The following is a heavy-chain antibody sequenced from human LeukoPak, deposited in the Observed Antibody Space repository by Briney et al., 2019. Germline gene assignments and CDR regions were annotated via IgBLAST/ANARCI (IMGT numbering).Heavy chain of an antibody. J-gene: IGHJ4*02. V-gene: IGHV1-2*02. CDR3: ARDRRASGSYSPFDY. CDR1: GYIFTDYY. D-gene: IGHD1-26*01. CDR2: INPNSGGT. Sequence: ASVKVSCKASGYIFTDYYIHWVRQAPGQGLEWMGWINPNSGGTNYAQKFQGRVTMTRDTSISTVYMELTRLRSDDTAVYYCARDRRASGSYSPFDYSGQRTLVTVSS.